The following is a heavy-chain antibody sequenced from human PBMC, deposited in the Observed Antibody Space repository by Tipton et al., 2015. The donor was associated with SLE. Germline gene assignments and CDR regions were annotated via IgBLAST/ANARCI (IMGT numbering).Heavy chain of an antibody. CDR1: DSSISSNF. V-gene: IGHV4-59*01. J-gene: IGHJ3*01. CDR3: AIYKPRNDVFDV. Sequence: TLSLTCIVSDSSISSNFWSWIRQSPGKGLEWIGYSDDIGSTNYNPSLKGRVTISVDTSKNQFSLKLTSVTAADTAVYYCAIYKPRNDVFDVWGQGTIVTVSS. D-gene: IGHD5-24*01. CDR2: SDDIGST.